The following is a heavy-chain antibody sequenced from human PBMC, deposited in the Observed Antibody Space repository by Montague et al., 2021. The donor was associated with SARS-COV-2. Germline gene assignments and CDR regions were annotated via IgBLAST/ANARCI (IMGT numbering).Heavy chain of an antibody. Sequence: SGTLSLTCTVSGGSISSSSYYWGWIRQPPGKGLEWIGEINHSGSTKYNPSLKSRVSISVDTSKNQFSLKLNSVTAADTAVYYCARGQGEITMIVVVLTAAAHYFDYWGQGTLVTVSP. D-gene: IGHD3-22*01. CDR3: ARGQGEITMIVVVLTAAAHYFDY. V-gene: IGHV4-39*07. CDR1: GGSISSSSYY. CDR2: INHSGST. J-gene: IGHJ4*02.